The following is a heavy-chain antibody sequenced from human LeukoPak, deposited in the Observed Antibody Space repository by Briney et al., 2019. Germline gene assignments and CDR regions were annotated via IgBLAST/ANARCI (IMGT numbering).Heavy chain of an antibody. Sequence: ASVKVSCKASGYTFSDYYIHWVRQAPGQGLEWMGWINPKTGDTNHAQKFQGRFTMTRGTSITTAYMELTRLRSDDTAVYYCARDRPGGYYYPVLWGQGTLVTVSS. D-gene: IGHD3-10*01. J-gene: IGHJ4*02. CDR2: INPKTGDT. V-gene: IGHV1-2*02. CDR1: GYTFSDYY. CDR3: ARDRPGGYYYPVL.